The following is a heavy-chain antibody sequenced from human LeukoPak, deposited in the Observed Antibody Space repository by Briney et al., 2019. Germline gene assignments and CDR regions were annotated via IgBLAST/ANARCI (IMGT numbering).Heavy chain of an antibody. D-gene: IGHD6-13*01. V-gene: IGHV4-59*01. J-gene: IGHJ5*02. CDR2: IYYSGST. CDR3: ARGKGGGAAAVLKWFDP. CDR1: GGSISSYY. Sequence: SETLSLTCTVSGGSISSYYWSWIRQPPGKGLEWIGYIYYSGSTNYNPSLKSRVTISVDTSKNQFSLKLSSVTAADTAVYYCARGKGGGAAAVLKWFDPWRQGTLVTVSS.